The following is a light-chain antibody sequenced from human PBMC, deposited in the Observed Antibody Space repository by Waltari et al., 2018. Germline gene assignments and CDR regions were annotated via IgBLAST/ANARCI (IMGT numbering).Light chain of an antibody. V-gene: IGKV1-39*01. CDR2: AAS. CDR3: QQSYSTPRT. Sequence: IQMPQSPSSLSASVGPRLTLTCRASQSISSYLNWDQQKPGKAPKLLMYAASSLQSGVPSRFSGSGSGTDFTLTISSLQPEDFATYYCQQSYSTPRTFGQGTKVEIK. J-gene: IGKJ1*01. CDR1: QSISSY.